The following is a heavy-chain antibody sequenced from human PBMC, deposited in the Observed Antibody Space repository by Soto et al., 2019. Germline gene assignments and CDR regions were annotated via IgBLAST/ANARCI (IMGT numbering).Heavy chain of an antibody. CDR2: IRNKVNTYAT. J-gene: IGHJ4*02. Sequence: EVQLVESGGGLVQPGGSLKLSCAASGFTFTDSAIHWVRQASGKGPEWVGRIRNKVNTYATAYAASVKGRFTISRDDATGTTYLQMNSLKTEDTAVYYCSRRRDWTATDPLAYWGQGTLVTVSS. V-gene: IGHV3-73*02. CDR1: GFTFTDSA. D-gene: IGHD2-21*01. CDR3: SRRRDWTATDPLAY.